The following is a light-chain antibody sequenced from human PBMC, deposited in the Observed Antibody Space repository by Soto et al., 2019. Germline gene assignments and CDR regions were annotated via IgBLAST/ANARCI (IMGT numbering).Light chain of an antibody. J-gene: IGKJ1*01. CDR2: GAS. CDR1: QSVSGY. CDR3: QQYDNWPRT. V-gene: IGKV3-15*01. Sequence: EIVMTQSPASLSLSPGERATLSCRASQSVSGYLAWYQQKLGQAPRLLIYGASTRATGVPARFSGSGSGTEFTLTISSLQSEDFAVYYCQQYDNWPRTFGQGTKVDIK.